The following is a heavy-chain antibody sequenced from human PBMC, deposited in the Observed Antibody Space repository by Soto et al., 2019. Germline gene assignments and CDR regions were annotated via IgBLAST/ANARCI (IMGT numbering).Heavy chain of an antibody. V-gene: IGHV3-15*01. CDR3: TAGSPFNY. CDR2: IKGKPDGGAT. CDR1: GITFNTAW. J-gene: IGHJ4*02. Sequence: GGSLRLSCAASGITFNTAWLTWVRQAPGKGLEWVGRIKGKPDGGATDYAAPVEGRFTISRDDSQNTVFPQMNSLKTDDTAVYYCTAGSPFNYWGPGTLVTVSS.